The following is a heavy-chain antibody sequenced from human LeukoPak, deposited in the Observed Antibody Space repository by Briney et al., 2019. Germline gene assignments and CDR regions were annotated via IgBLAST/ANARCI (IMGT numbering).Heavy chain of an antibody. CDR2: INTDGSTT. D-gene: IGHD3-3*01. V-gene: IGHV3-74*01. J-gene: IGHJ4*02. CDR3: ARVYTFGPDY. Sequence: PGGSLRLSCAASGFTFSSYWMSWVRQAPGKGLVWVSRINTDGSTTSYADSVKGRFTISRDNAKNTLYLQMNSLRAEDTAVYYCARVYTFGPDYWGQGTLVTVSS. CDR1: GFTFSSYW.